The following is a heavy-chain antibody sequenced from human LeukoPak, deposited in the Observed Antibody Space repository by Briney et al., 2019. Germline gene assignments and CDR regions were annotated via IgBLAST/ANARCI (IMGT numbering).Heavy chain of an antibody. D-gene: IGHD1-26*01. CDR3: ARDRFGDIGSMDV. CDR2: IGTAGDT. J-gene: IGHJ6*02. Sequence: PGGSLRLSCAASGFTFSSYDMHWVRQATGKGLEWVSGIGTAGDTYYPGSVKGRFTISRENAKNSLYLQMNSLRAGDTAVYYCARDRFGDIGSMDVWGQGTTVTVSS. V-gene: IGHV3-13*01. CDR1: GFTFSSYD.